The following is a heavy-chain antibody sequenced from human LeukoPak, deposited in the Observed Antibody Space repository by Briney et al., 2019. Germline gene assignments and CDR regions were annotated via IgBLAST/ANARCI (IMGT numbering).Heavy chain of an antibody. CDR1: GYTFTSYG. D-gene: IGHD6-19*01. CDR2: MNPNSGNT. CDR3: ARKSNTSSGWFAFDY. Sequence: ASVKVSCKASGYTFTSYGISWVRQATGQGLEWMGWMNPNSGNTGYAQKFQGRDTMTRNTSISTAYMELSSLTSEDTAVYYCARKSNTSSGWFAFDYWGQGTLVTVSS. V-gene: IGHV1-8*02. J-gene: IGHJ4*02.